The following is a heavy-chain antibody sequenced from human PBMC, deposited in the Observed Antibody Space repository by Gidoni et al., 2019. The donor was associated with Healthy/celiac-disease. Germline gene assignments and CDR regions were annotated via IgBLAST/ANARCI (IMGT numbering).Heavy chain of an antibody. CDR3: ARDHRTTVTTFYFDY. CDR1: GFTFSSYG. J-gene: IGHJ4*02. V-gene: IGHV3-33*01. Sequence: QVQLVESGGGVVQPGRSLRLSCAASGFTFSSYGMHWVRQAPGKGLEWVAVIWYDGSNKYYADAVKGRFTISRDNSKNTLYLQMNSLRAEDTAVYYCARDHRTTVTTFYFDYWGQGTLVTVSS. D-gene: IGHD4-17*01. CDR2: IWYDGSNK.